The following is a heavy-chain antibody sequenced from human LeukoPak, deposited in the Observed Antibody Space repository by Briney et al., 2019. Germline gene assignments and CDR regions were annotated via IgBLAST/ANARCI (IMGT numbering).Heavy chain of an antibody. CDR1: GYPISSGYY. V-gene: IGHV4-38-2*02. D-gene: IGHD6-13*01. J-gene: IGHJ2*01. Sequence: PSETLPLTCTVSGYPISSGYYWGWIRQPPGKGLEWIGSIYHSGSTYYNPSLKSRVTISVDTSKNQFSLKLSSVTAADTAVYYCARHASSWSLWYFDLWGRGALVTVSS. CDR2: IYHSGST. CDR3: ARHASSWSLWYFDL.